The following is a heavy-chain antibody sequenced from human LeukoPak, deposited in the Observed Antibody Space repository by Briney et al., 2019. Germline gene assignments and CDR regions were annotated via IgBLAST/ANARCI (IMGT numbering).Heavy chain of an antibody. J-gene: IGHJ4*02. D-gene: IGHD2-15*01. CDR3: AKSRVVVAATECDY. V-gene: IGHV3-23*01. CDR1: GFTFSGYA. Sequence: GGSLRLSCAASGFTFSGYAMSWVRQAPGKGLEWVSGISGSGGCTYYADSVKGRFTISRDNSKNTLYLQMISLRAEDTAVYYCAKSRVVVAATECDYWGQGTLVSVSS. CDR2: ISGSGGCT.